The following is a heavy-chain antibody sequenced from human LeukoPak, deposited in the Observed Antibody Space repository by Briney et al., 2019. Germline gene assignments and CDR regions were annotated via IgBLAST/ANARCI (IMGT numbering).Heavy chain of an antibody. D-gene: IGHD3-3*02. J-gene: IGHJ6*03. Sequence: ASVKVSCKASGYTFTGYYMHWVRQAPGQGLEWMGWINPNSGGTNYAQKFQGRVTMTRDTSISTAYMELSRLRSDDTAVYYCARAPHFYGDYYYYYMDVWGKGTTVTISS. CDR3: ARAPHFYGDYYYYYMDV. CDR1: GYTFTGYY. V-gene: IGHV1-2*02. CDR2: INPNSGGT.